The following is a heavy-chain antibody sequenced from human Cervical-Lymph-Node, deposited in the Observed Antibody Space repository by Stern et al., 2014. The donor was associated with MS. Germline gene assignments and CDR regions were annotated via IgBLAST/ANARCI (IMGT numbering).Heavy chain of an antibody. J-gene: IGHJ5*02. Sequence: QMQLVQSGAEVKKPGASVKVSCKTSGYTFSKYGISWVRQAPGQGLEWMGWSSGHNDDTNYVEKFQGRVTMTTDTSTSTAYLELRSLRSDDTAVYYCARDPHIAVAGTGGGFDPWGQGTLVIVSS. V-gene: IGHV1-18*01. D-gene: IGHD6-19*01. CDR1: GYTFSKYG. CDR3: ARDPHIAVAGTGGGFDP. CDR2: SSGHNDDT.